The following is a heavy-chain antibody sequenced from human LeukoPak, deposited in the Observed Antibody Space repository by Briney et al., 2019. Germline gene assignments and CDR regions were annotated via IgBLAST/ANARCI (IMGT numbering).Heavy chain of an antibody. V-gene: IGHV1-18*01. CDR1: GYTFTSYG. J-gene: IGHJ3*02. CDR3: ARPRSGYSYGFATGPPDAFDI. D-gene: IGHD5-18*01. CDR2: ISAYNGNT. Sequence: GASVKVSCKASGYTFTSYGISWVRQAPGQGLEWMGWISAYNGNTDYAQKLQGRVTMTTDTSTSTAYMELRSLRSDDTAVYYCARPRSGYSYGFATGPPDAFDIWGQGTMVTVSS.